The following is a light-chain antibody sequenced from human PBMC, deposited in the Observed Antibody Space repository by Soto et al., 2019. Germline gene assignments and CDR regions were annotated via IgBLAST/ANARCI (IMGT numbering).Light chain of an antibody. CDR2: DVS. CDR1: STDVGGYNY. CDR3: CSYAGSYTYV. J-gene: IGLJ1*01. V-gene: IGLV2-11*01. Sequence: QSVLTQPRSVSGSPGQSVTISCTGTSTDVGGYNYVSWYQQHPGKAPKLMIYDVSTRPSGVPARFSGSKSGSTASLTISGLQAEDEADYYCCSYAGSYTYVFGTGPKLTVL.